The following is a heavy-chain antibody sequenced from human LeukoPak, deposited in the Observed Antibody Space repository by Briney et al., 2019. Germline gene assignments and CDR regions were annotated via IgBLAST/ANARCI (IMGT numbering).Heavy chain of an antibody. V-gene: IGHV3-21*04. Sequence: GGSLRLSCAASGFTFSSYSMNWVRQAPGKGLEWVSSISSSSSYIYYADSVKGRFTISRDNAKNSLYLQMNSLRPEDTAIYYCARDQYSNGWYREFDYWGQGTLVTVSA. CDR3: ARDQYSNGWYREFDY. J-gene: IGHJ4*02. D-gene: IGHD6-19*01. CDR2: ISSSSSYI. CDR1: GFTFSSYS.